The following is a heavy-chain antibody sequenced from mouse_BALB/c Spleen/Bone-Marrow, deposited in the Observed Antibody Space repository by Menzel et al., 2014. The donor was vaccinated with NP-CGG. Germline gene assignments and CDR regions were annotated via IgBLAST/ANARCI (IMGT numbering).Heavy chain of an antibody. CDR1: GFTFSSFG. V-gene: IGHV5-17*02. D-gene: IGHD4-1*01. Sequence: EVMLVESGGGLVQPGGSRKLSCAASGFTFSSFGMHWVRQAPEKGLEWVAYISSGSSNIYYADTVKGRFTISRDNPKNTLFLQMTSLRSEDTAMYYCTRGGNWDDFDYWGQGTTLTASS. CDR3: TRGGNWDDFDY. CDR2: ISSGSSNI. J-gene: IGHJ2*01.